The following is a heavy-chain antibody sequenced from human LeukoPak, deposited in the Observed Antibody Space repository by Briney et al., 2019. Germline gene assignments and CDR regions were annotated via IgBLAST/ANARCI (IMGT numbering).Heavy chain of an antibody. J-gene: IGHJ4*02. Sequence: GESLKISCEGSGYTFRSYWIGWVRQRPGEGLEGMGIIYPGDSDTTYSPSFQGQVTISADKSINTAYLQWSSLKASDTAVYYCARRYFDSDGRSFDFWGQGTLVTVSS. D-gene: IGHD3-9*01. CDR1: GYTFRSYW. CDR3: ARRYFDSDGRSFDF. V-gene: IGHV5-51*03. CDR2: IYPGDSDT.